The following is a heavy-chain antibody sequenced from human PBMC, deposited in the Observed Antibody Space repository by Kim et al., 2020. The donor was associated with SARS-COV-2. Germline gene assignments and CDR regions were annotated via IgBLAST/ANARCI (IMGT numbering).Heavy chain of an antibody. Sequence: ASVKVSCKASGYTFTSYGISWVRQAPGQGLEWMGWISAYNGNTNYAQKLQGRVTMTTDTSTSTAYMELRSLRSDDTAVYYCARDDIVVVPAAPEVYYYYGMDVWGQGTTVTVSS. CDR1: GYTFTSYG. D-gene: IGHD2-2*01. CDR2: ISAYNGNT. CDR3: ARDDIVVVPAAPEVYYYYGMDV. J-gene: IGHJ6*02. V-gene: IGHV1-18*01.